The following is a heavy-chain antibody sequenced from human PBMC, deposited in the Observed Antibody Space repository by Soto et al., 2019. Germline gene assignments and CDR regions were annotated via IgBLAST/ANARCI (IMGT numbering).Heavy chain of an antibody. Sequence: PGGSLRLSCAASGFTFSNYAVHWVRQAPGKGLDWVAIISYDGNNKFYADSVKGRFTISRDNSKSTLYLQMNSLRADDTAVYYCAREKDGGGYYVAYWGQGTLVTVSS. J-gene: IGHJ4*02. CDR3: AREKDGGGYYVAY. D-gene: IGHD2-15*01. CDR2: ISYDGNNK. V-gene: IGHV3-30-3*01. CDR1: GFTFSNYA.